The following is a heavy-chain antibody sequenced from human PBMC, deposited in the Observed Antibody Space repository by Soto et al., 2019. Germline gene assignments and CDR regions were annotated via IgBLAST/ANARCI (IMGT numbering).Heavy chain of an antibody. J-gene: IGHJ6*02. CDR1: GGSISSGDYY. Sequence: SETLSLTCTVSGGSISSGDYYWSWIRQPPGKGLEWIGYIYYSGSTYYNPSLKSRVTISVDTSKNQFSLKLSSVTAADTAVYYCALTRGGVRYCISTSCYWDYYYGMDVWGQGTTVTVSS. CDR3: ALTRGGVRYCISTSCYWDYYYGMDV. CDR2: IYYSGST. D-gene: IGHD2-2*01. V-gene: IGHV4-30-4*01.